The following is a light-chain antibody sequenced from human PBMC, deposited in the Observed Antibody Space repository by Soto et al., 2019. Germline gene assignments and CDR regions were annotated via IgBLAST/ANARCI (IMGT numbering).Light chain of an antibody. CDR3: KQYKNYLT. Sequence: DIQMPQSPSTLSASVGDRVTFTCRASQSVSIWLAWYQQKPGKAPKLLISGASTLESGVPSRFSGSGSGTEFTLTISSLQPDDFATYYCKQYKNYLTFGQGTKVDIK. CDR2: GAS. V-gene: IGKV1-5*01. J-gene: IGKJ1*01. CDR1: QSVSIW.